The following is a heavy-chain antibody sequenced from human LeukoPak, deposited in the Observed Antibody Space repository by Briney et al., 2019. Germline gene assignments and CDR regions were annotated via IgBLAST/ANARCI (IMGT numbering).Heavy chain of an antibody. Sequence: SQTLSLTCAISGDSVSSNSAAWNWIRHSPSRGLEWLGRTYYRSKWYNDYAVSLKIRITINPDTPKNQFSLHLHSVTPEDTAVYYCARGFSYTGIDVWGQGTTVTVSS. CDR2: TYYRSKWYN. J-gene: IGHJ6*02. D-gene: IGHD3-10*01. CDR3: ARGFSYTGIDV. CDR1: GDSVSSNSAA. V-gene: IGHV6-1*01.